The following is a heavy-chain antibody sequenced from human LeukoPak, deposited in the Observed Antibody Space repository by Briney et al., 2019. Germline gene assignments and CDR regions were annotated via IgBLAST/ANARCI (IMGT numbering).Heavy chain of an antibody. V-gene: IGHV4-39*01. J-gene: IGHJ4*02. Sequence: PSETLSLTCTVSGGSISSSSYYWGWIRQPPGKGLEWIGSIFYRGSTHSNPSLESRVTISVDTSKNQFSLKLSSVTAADTAVYYCARTYNNWYFDYWGQGTLDTVSS. D-gene: IGHD1-20*01. CDR2: IFYRGST. CDR3: ARTYNNWYFDY. CDR1: GGSISSSSYY.